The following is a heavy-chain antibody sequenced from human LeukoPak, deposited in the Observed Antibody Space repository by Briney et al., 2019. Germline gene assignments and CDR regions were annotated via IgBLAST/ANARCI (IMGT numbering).Heavy chain of an antibody. J-gene: IGHJ4*02. CDR2: MNPNSGNT. V-gene: IGHV1-8*03. CDR3: ARGPKSGSYEFDY. CDR1: GYTFTSYD. D-gene: IGHD1-26*01. Sequence: ASVKVSCEASGYTFTSYDINWVRQATGQGPEWMGWMNPNSGNTGYAQKFQGRVTITRNTSISTAYMELSSLRSEDTAVYYCARGPKSGSYEFDYWGQGTLVTVSS.